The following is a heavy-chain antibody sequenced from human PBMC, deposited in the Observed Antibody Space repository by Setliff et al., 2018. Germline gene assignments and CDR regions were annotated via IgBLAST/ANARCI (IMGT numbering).Heavy chain of an antibody. CDR1: GGSVGSGSNY. J-gene: IGHJ4*02. CDR2: IQSTGST. CDR3: AGRDGAIIYREFFDY. V-gene: IGHV4-61*02. Sequence: SETLSLTCTVSGGSVGSGSNYWSWIRQPAGKGLEWIGLIQSTGSTNYNPSLQSRVTISIDTSKNQLSLMMTSMTAADTAMYYCAGRDGAIIYREFFDYWGQGALVTVSS. D-gene: IGHD3-10*01.